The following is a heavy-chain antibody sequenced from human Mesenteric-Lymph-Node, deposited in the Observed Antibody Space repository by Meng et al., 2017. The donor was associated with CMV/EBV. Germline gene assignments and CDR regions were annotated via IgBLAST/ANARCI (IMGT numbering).Heavy chain of an antibody. V-gene: IGHV1-18*01. Sequence: ASAKVSCKASGYTFSTYGISRVRQARGQGLEWMGWINVYDGKTNYAQKFQGRVTMTTDTSTSTAYMELNTLRSDDTAIYYCARDHPSYSASPHLYGGQGTLVTAPQ. J-gene: IGHJ4*02. D-gene: IGHD6-13*01. CDR3: ARDHPSYSASPHLY. CDR2: INVYDGKT. CDR1: GYTFSTYG.